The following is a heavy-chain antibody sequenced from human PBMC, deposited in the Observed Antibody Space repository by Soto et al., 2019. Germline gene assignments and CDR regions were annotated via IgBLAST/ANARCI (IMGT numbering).Heavy chain of an antibody. CDR1: GFSFGSYW. CDR3: AGAPVWLIDY. V-gene: IGHV3-7*03. CDR2: IKKDGSER. D-gene: IGHD3-22*01. Sequence: EVQLVESGGGLVQPGGSLRLSCAASGFSFGSYWMNWVRHAPGKGLEWVAIIKKDGSERYYVDSVEGRFIISRDNVKNSLYLLMNSPRAEDTAVYYCAGAPVWLIDYWGRGTLVIVSS. J-gene: IGHJ4*02.